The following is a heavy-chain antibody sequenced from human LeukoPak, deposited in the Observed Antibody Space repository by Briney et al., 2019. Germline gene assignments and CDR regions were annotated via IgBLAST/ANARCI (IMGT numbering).Heavy chain of an antibody. V-gene: IGHV4-30-4*08. D-gene: IGHD3-10*01. CDR1: GGSISSGDYY. Sequence: PSQTLSLTCTVSGGSISSGDYYWSWIRQPPGKGLEWIGYIYYSGSTYYNTSLKSRVTISVDTSKTQFSLKLSSVTAADTAVYYCARHETYYYGPGSYRNWFDPWGQGTLVTVSS. CDR3: ARHETYYYGPGSYRNWFDP. CDR2: IYYSGST. J-gene: IGHJ5*02.